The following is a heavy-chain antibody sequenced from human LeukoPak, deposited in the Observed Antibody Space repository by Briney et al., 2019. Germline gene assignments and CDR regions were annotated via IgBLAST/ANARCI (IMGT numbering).Heavy chain of an antibody. CDR1: GYTFTSYY. CDR2: INPSGGST. CDR3: ARWVSGWYGIGDAFDI. D-gene: IGHD6-19*01. J-gene: IGHJ3*02. Sequence: EASVKVSCKASGYTFTSYYMHWVRQAPGQGLEWMGIINPSGGSTSYAQKFQGRVTMTRDTSTSTVYMELSSLRSDDTAVYYCARWVSGWYGIGDAFDIWGQGTMVTVSS. V-gene: IGHV1-46*01.